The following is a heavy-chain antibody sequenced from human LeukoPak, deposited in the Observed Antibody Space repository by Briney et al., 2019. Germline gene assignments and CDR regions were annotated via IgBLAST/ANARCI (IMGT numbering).Heavy chain of an antibody. Sequence: QPGGSLRLSCAASGFTFSSYGMHWVRQAPGKGLEWVALIRYDGSNKYYADSVKGRFTISRDNSKNTLYLQMNSLRAEDTAVYYCAKDARYSSSWYYFDYWGQGTLVTVSS. V-gene: IGHV3-30*02. CDR3: AKDARYSSSWYYFDY. D-gene: IGHD6-13*01. CDR2: IRYDGSNK. J-gene: IGHJ4*02. CDR1: GFTFSSYG.